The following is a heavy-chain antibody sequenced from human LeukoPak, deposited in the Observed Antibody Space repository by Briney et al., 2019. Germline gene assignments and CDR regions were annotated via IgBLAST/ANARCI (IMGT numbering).Heavy chain of an antibody. V-gene: IGHV3-53*01. CDR1: GFTVSINS. D-gene: IGHD1-26*01. CDR3: ARRGYHDYSGFDY. J-gene: IGHJ4*02. CDR2: IYSGGNT. Sequence: GGSLRLSCTVSGFTVSINSMSWVRQAPGKGLEWVSFIYSGGNTHYSDSVKGRFTISRDNSKNTLYLQMNSLRAEDTAVYYCARRGYHDYSGFDYWGQGTLVTVSS.